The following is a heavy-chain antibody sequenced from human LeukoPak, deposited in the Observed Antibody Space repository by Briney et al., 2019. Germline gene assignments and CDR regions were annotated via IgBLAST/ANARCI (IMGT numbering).Heavy chain of an antibody. CDR3: ARVRTEYDILTGYYPTLIDY. CDR2: IIPIFGTA. D-gene: IGHD3-9*01. J-gene: IGHJ4*02. CDR1: GGTFSSYA. V-gene: IGHV1-69*06. Sequence: ASVKVSCKASGGTFSSYAISWVRQAPGQGLEWMGGIIPIFGTANYAQKFQGRVTITADKSTSTAYMELSSLRSEDTAVYYCARVRTEYDILTGYYPTLIDYWGQGTLVTVSP.